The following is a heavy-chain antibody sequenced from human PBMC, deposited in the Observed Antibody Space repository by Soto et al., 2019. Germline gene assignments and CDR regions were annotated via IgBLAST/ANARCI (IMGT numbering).Heavy chain of an antibody. D-gene: IGHD6-19*01. Sequence: SSETLSLTCTVSGAALSSGGYFYTWVRQPPGKGLEWLGYIYYSGGTNYNPSLKSRVTISLDKPKSQFSLRLISVTGADTAVYYCTREQSDDNYFDPWGQGTRVTVSS. V-gene: IGHV4-61*08. CDR2: IYYSGGT. J-gene: IGHJ5*02. CDR1: GAALSSGGYF. CDR3: TREQSDDNYFDP.